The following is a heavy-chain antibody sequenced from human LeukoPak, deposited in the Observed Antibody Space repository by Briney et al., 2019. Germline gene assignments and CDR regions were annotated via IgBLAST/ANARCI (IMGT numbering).Heavy chain of an antibody. CDR2: INSDGSST. J-gene: IGHJ3*02. CDR1: GFTFSSYW. CDR3: ARQSGGILRAFDI. D-gene: IGHD3-16*01. V-gene: IGHV3-74*01. Sequence: GGSLRLSCAASGFTFSSYWMHWVRQAPGKGLVWFSRINSDGSSTTYADSVKGRFTISRDNAKNTVYLQMNSLRAEDMAVYYCARQSGGILRAFDIWGQGTMVTVSS.